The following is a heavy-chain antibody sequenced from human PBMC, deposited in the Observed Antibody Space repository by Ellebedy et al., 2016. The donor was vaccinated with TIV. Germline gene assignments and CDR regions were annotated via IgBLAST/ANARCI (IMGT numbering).Heavy chain of an antibody. D-gene: IGHD4-23*01. V-gene: IGHV3-11*06. J-gene: IGHJ4*02. CDR3: VKGPTDYGGKRSHFDY. CDR2: ISSSSSYT. CDR1: GFTFSDYY. Sequence: GESLKISCAASGFTFSDYYMSWIRQAPGKGLEWVSYISSSSSYTNYADSVKGRFTISRDNAKNSLYLQMNSLRAEDTAVYYCVKGPTDYGGKRSHFDYWGQGTLVTVSS.